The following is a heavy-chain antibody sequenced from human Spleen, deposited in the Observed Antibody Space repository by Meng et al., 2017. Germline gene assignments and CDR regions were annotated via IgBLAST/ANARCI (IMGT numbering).Heavy chain of an antibody. D-gene: IGHD2/OR15-2a*01. V-gene: IGHV3-11*01. Sequence: GGSLRLSCTASGFTFSDYYMSCIRQTPGKGLEWVSYIINGGENMYYADSVTGRFTISRDNAENSLYLYMTSLRAEDTGVYYCAGDQCNSVGSSPRWNCFYYGMDVWGQGTPVTVSS. CDR3: AGDQCNSVGSSPRWNCFYYGMDV. J-gene: IGHJ6*02. CDR2: IINGGENM. CDR1: GFTFSDYY.